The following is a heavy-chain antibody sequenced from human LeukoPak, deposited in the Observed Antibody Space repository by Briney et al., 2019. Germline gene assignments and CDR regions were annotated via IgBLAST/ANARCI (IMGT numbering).Heavy chain of an antibody. CDR1: GYTFTSYY. CDR3: AMGATYYYYYMDV. Sequence: GASVKVSCKASGYTFTSYYMHWVRQAPGQGLEWMGIINPSGGSTSYAQKFQGRVTMTRDTSISTAYMELSRLRSDDTAVYYCAMGATYYYYYMDVWGKGTTVTISS. CDR2: INPSGGST. J-gene: IGHJ6*03. V-gene: IGHV1-46*01. D-gene: IGHD1-26*01.